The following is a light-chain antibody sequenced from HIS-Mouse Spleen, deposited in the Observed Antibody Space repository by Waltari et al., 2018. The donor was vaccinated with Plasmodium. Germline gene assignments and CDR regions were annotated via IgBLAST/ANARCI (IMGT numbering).Light chain of an antibody. Sequence: ALTQPPSPSGSPGQSVTISCIGTSSDVGGYDYVTWYQQHPGKAPKLMIDEDRKRPSGVPDRFSGSKSGNAASLTVSGLQAEDEADYYCSSYAGSNNLVFGGGTKLTVL. CDR2: EDR. CDR1: SSDVGGYDY. J-gene: IGLJ2*01. CDR3: SSYAGSNNLV. V-gene: IGLV2-8*01.